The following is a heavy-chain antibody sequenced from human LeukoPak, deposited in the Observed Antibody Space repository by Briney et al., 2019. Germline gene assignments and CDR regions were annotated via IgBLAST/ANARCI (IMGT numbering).Heavy chain of an antibody. Sequence: GASVKVSCKASGGTFINYAISWVRQAPGQGLEWMGRIIPILGIANYAQKFQGRVTITADKSTSTAYMELSSLRSEDTAVYYCARAFPVTTSSYYYYGMDVWGQGTTVTVSS. CDR2: IIPILGIA. CDR3: ARAFPVTTSSYYYYGMDV. CDR1: GGTFINYA. J-gene: IGHJ6*02. V-gene: IGHV1-69*04. D-gene: IGHD4-17*01.